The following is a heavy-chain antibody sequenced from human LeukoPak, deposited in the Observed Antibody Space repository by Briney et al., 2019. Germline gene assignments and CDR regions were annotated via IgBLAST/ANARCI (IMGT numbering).Heavy chain of an antibody. D-gene: IGHD3-22*01. Sequence: PSETLSLTCTVSGGSISSYYWSWIRQPPGKGLEWIGYIYYSGSTNYNPSLKSRVTISLDTSKNQFSLRLSSVTAADTAVYYCARVTGYIVEDYFDYWGQGTLVTVSS. CDR3: ARVTGYIVEDYFDY. CDR1: GGSISSYY. V-gene: IGHV4-59*01. J-gene: IGHJ4*02. CDR2: IYYSGST.